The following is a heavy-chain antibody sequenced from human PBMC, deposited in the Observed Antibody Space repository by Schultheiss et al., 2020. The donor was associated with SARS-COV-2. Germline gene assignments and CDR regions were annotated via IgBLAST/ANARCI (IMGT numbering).Heavy chain of an antibody. CDR3: ARFKAYCGGDCYPTWFDP. CDR1: GGSISPYY. V-gene: IGHV4-59*12. D-gene: IGHD2-21*02. J-gene: IGHJ5*02. Sequence: SETLSLTCTVSGGSISPYYWTWIRQPPGKGLEWIGYIYHSGTTNYNPSLKSRVTMSLDTSKNQFSLKVSSVTPEDTAVYYCARFKAYCGGDCYPTWFDPWGQGTLVTVSS. CDR2: IYHSGTT.